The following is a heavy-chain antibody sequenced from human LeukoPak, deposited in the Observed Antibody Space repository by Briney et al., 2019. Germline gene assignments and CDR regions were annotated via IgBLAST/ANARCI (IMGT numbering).Heavy chain of an antibody. V-gene: IGHV3-23*01. CDR2: ISGSGGST. D-gene: IGHD6-19*01. CDR3: AKLSAVGLRGDSGRDY. Sequence: PGGSLRLSCAASGFTFSSYWMSWVRQAPGKGLEWVSAISGSGGSTYYADSVKGRFTISRDNSKNTLYLQMNSLRAEDTAVYYCAKLSAVGLRGDSGRDYWGQGTLVTVSS. J-gene: IGHJ4*02. CDR1: GFTFSSYW.